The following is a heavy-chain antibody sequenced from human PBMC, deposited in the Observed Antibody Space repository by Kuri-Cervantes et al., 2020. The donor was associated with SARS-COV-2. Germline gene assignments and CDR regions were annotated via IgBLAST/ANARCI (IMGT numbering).Heavy chain of an antibody. D-gene: IGHD3-10*01. CDR1: GFIFSGYC. CDR3: AREDSGTNDAFDI. J-gene: IGHJ3*02. V-gene: IGHV3-7*03. CDR2: IKQDGSEE. Sequence: GESLKISCAASGFIFSGYCMTWVRQAPGKGLEWVANIKQDGSEEYYVDSVKGRFTISRDSAKNSLYLQMNSLRAEDTAVYYCAREDSGTNDAFDIWGQGATVTVSS.